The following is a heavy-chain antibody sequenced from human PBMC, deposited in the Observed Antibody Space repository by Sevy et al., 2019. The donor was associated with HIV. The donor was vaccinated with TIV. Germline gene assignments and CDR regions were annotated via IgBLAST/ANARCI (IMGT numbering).Heavy chain of an antibody. Sequence: GGSLRLSCAASGFTFSSYGMHWVRQAPGKGLEWVAVIWYDGSNKYYADSVKGRFTISRDNSKNTLYLQMNSLRAEDTAVYYCARGRWNYVRLRPKYDAFDIWGQGTMVTVSS. J-gene: IGHJ3*02. CDR1: GFTFSSYG. V-gene: IGHV3-33*01. CDR3: ARGRWNYVRLRPKYDAFDI. D-gene: IGHD1-7*01. CDR2: IWYDGSNK.